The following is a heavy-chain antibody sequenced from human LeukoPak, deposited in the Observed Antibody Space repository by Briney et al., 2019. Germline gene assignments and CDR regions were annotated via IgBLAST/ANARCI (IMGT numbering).Heavy chain of an antibody. CDR3: AGLSPYIVVVPAAADNWFDP. D-gene: IGHD2-2*01. J-gene: IGHJ5*02. CDR1: GFTFSSYS. Sequence: GGSLRLSCAASGFTFSSYSMNWVRQAPGKGLEWVSSISSSSYIYYADSVKGRFTISRDNAKNSLYLQMNSLRAEDTAVYYCAGLSPYIVVVPAAADNWFDPWGQGTLVTVSS. V-gene: IGHV3-21*01. CDR2: ISSSSYI.